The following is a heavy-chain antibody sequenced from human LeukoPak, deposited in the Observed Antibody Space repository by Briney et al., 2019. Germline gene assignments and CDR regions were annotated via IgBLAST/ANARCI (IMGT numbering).Heavy chain of an antibody. V-gene: IGHV3-23*01. CDR2: ISGSGGST. CDR1: GFTFSSYA. Sequence: GGSLRLSCAASGFTFSSYAMSWVRQAPGKGLEWFSAISGSGGSTYYADSVKGRFTISRDNSKNTLYLQMNSLRAEDTAVYYCAKASGESYCTNGVCYTDYFDYWGQGTLVTVSS. D-gene: IGHD2-8*01. J-gene: IGHJ4*02. CDR3: AKASGESYCTNGVCYTDYFDY.